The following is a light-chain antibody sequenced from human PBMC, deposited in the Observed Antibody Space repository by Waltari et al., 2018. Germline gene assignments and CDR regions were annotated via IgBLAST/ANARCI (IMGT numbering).Light chain of an antibody. CDR1: QAISTY. V-gene: IGKV1-9*01. J-gene: IGKJ4*01. CDR3: QQLNSYPLT. CDR2: AAS. Sequence: DIQLTQSPSFLSASVGDRVTITCRASQAISTYLAWYQQKPGKAPEVLISAASALQSGVTSRFSGSGSGTEFTLTISSLQPEDFATYYCQQLNSYPLTFGGGTKVQIK.